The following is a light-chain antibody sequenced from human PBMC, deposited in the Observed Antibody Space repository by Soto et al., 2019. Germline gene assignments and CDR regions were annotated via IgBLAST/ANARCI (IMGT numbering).Light chain of an antibody. Sequence: EIVLTQSRITLSLSPGERSTLSFRASQSVSSYLAWFQQKPGQPPRLLIYDASNRATGIPARFSGRGSGTDFTVTISSLESEDFEVYCSPQRSNWITFDQGTRLEI. J-gene: IGKJ5*01. CDR1: QSVSSY. CDR2: DAS. CDR3: PQRSNWIT. V-gene: IGKV3-11*01.